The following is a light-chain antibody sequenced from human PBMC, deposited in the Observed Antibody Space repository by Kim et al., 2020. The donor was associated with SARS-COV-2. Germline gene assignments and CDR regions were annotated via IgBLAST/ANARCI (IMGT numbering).Light chain of an antibody. CDR1: QVIGTR. Sequence: GDRVTITCRASQVIGTRLAWYQQKPGKAPNLLIYTTSNLQSGVPSRFSGSGSGTDFTLTISNLQPEDFATYYCQQANSFPFTFGPGTKVDIK. CDR2: TTS. CDR3: QQANSFPFT. V-gene: IGKV1-12*01. J-gene: IGKJ3*01.